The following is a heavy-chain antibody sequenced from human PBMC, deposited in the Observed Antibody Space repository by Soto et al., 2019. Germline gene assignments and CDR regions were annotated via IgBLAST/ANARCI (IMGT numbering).Heavy chain of an antibody. D-gene: IGHD3-16*02. CDR1: GGSISSYY. V-gene: IGHV4-4*07. Sequence: SETLSLTCTVSGGSISSYYWSWIRQPAGKGLEWIGRIYTSGSTNYNPSLKSRVTMSVDTSKNQFSLKLSSVTAADTAVYYCARVDDYVWGSYRYTRYYFDYWCQGTLVTVSS. CDR2: IYTSGST. CDR3: ARVDDYVWGSYRYTRYYFDY. J-gene: IGHJ4*02.